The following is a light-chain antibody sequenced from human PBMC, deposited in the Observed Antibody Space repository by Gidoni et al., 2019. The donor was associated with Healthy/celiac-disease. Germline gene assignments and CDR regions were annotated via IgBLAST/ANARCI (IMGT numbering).Light chain of an antibody. J-gene: IGKJ4*01. CDR1: QSVSSY. CDR2: DAS. CDR3: QQRSNWPPGPLT. V-gene: IGKV3-11*01. Sequence: EIVLTQSPATLSLSPGERATLSCRASQSVSSYLDWYQQKHGQAPRLLIYDASNRATGIPARFSGSGSGTDFTLTISSLEPEDFAVYYCQQRSNWPPGPLTFGGGTKVEIK.